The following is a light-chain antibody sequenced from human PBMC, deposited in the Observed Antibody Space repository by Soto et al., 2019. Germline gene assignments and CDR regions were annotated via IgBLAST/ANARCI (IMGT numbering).Light chain of an antibody. V-gene: IGKV1-5*01. J-gene: IGKJ1*01. CDR2: DAS. CDR1: QRISSW. CDR3: QQYNSSQGT. Sequence: DIQMTKSPSTLSASVGDRVTITCRASQRISSWLAWYQQKPGKAPKLLIYDASILESGVPSRFSGSGSGTEFTLTISILQPDDFATYYCQQYNSSQGTFGQGTKVEIK.